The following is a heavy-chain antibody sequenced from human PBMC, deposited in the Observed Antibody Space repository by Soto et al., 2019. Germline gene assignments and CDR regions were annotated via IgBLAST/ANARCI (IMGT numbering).Heavy chain of an antibody. Sequence: PGGSLRLSXAASGFTFRTSWMYWVRQAPGKGLVWVSRISADGSSTTYAAAVKGRFTISRDNAKNTLYLEMNSLRAEDTAVYYCTRVEERSFPFDYWGQGTLVTVSS. CDR3: TRVEERSFPFDY. CDR1: GFTFRTSW. J-gene: IGHJ4*02. V-gene: IGHV3-74*01. CDR2: ISADGSST. D-gene: IGHD3-16*02.